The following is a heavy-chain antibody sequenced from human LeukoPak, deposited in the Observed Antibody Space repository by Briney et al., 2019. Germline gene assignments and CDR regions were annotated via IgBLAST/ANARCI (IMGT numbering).Heavy chain of an antibody. CDR3: ASHPTVTSSFDY. D-gene: IGHD4-11*01. Sequence: SVKVSCKASGGTFSSYAISWVRQAPGQGLEWMGGIIPIFGTANYAQKFQGRVTITTDESTSTAYMELSSLRSEDTAVYYCASHPTVTSSFDYWGQGTLVTVSS. CDR1: GGTFSSYA. J-gene: IGHJ4*02. V-gene: IGHV1-69*05. CDR2: IIPIFGTA.